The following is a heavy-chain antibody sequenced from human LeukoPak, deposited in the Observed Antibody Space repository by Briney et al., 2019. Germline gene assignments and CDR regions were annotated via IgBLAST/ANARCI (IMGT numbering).Heavy chain of an antibody. Sequence: ASVKVSCTASGYTFTSYDINWVRQATGQGLEWMGWMNPNSGNTGYAQKFQGRVTITRNTSISTAYMELSSLRSEDTAVYYCARRRPRVGSRSYYSYYYMDVWGKGTTVTVSS. CDR1: GYTFTSYD. V-gene: IGHV1-8*03. CDR2: MNPNSGNT. J-gene: IGHJ6*03. CDR3: ARRRPRVGSRSYYSYYYMDV. D-gene: IGHD3-10*01.